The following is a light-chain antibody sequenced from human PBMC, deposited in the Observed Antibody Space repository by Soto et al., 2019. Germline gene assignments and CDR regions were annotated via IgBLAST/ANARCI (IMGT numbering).Light chain of an antibody. V-gene: IGLV2-14*01. Sequence: QSVLTQPASVSGSPGQSITISCTGTSRDVGGYNYVSWYQQYPGKAPKLMIYDVSTRPSGVSNRFSGSKSGYTASLSISGLQAEAEADYYCTSYTSNSTVIVGGGTKLTVL. J-gene: IGLJ2*01. CDR2: DVS. CDR3: TSYTSNSTVI. CDR1: SRDVGGYNY.